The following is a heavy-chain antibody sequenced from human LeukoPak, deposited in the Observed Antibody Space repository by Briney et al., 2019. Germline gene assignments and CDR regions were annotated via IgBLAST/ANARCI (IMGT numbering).Heavy chain of an antibody. V-gene: IGHV3-23*01. D-gene: IGHD3-9*01. CDR1: GFTFSSYA. CDR2: ISGSGGST. Sequence: GGSLRLSCAASGFTFSSYAMSWVRQAPGKGLEWVSAISGSGGSTYYADSVKGRFTISRDNSKNTLYLQMNSLRAEDTAVYYCAKGSSHYDILTGYFHDAFDIWGQGTMVTVSP. J-gene: IGHJ3*02. CDR3: AKGSSHYDILTGYFHDAFDI.